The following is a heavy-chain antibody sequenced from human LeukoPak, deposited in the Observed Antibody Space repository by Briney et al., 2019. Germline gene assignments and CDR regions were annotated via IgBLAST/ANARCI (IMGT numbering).Heavy chain of an antibody. D-gene: IGHD6-13*01. CDR2: IYYSGST. Sequence: SETLSLTCTVSGGSISSYYWSWIRQPPGKGLEWIGYIYYSGSTNYNPSLKSRVTISVDTSKNQFSLKLSSVTAADTAVYYCARGLGSSSWYEHWGQGTLVTVSS. CDR3: ARGLGSSSWYEH. V-gene: IGHV4-59*01. J-gene: IGHJ5*02. CDR1: GGSISSYY.